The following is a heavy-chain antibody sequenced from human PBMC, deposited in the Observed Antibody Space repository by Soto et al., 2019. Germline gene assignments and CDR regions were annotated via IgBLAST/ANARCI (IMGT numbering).Heavy chain of an antibody. CDR3: ASGGVGAAVGTLMYYSYMDV. J-gene: IGHJ6*03. CDR1: YTESGYY. V-gene: IGHV1-2*04. Sequence: YTESGYYMVGVVQAQKKGHEWMGWIKPNSGGKNYAQKFQGWVTMTRDTCISTAYMELSRLRSDDTAVYYCASGGVGAAVGTLMYYSYMDVWVKGTTVIV. CDR2: IKPNSGGK. D-gene: IGHD3-16*01.